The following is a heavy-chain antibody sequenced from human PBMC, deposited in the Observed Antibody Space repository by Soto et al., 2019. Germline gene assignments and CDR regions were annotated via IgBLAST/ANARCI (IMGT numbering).Heavy chain of an antibody. CDR2: ISGSGGST. Sequence: GGSLRLSCAASGFTFSSYAMSWVRQAPGKGLEWVSAISGSGGSTYYADSVKGRLTISRDNSKNTLYLQMNSLRAEDTAVYYCAKDDRLYYYYGLDVWGQGTTVTVSS. CDR1: GFTFSSYA. J-gene: IGHJ6*02. V-gene: IGHV3-23*01. D-gene: IGHD3-22*01. CDR3: AKDDRLYYYYGLDV.